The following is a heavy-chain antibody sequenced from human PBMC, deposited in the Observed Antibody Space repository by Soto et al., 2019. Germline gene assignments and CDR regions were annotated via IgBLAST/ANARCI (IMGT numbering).Heavy chain of an antibody. CDR1: GASMSSGVYS. J-gene: IGHJ3*02. D-gene: IGHD3-16*01. CDR3: ARTYYDYVLGDAFDI. CDR2: IFPSGSP. V-gene: IGHV4-30-2*01. Sequence: PSETLSLTCAVSGASMSSGVYSWSWIRQPPGKGLEWIGYIFPSGSPNFNPSLKSRVTISLDTSKNQFSLRLTSVTAADTAMYYCARTYYDYVLGDAFDIWGQGAMVTVSS.